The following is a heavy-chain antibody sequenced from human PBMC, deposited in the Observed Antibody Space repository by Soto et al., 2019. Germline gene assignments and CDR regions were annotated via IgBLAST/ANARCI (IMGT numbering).Heavy chain of an antibody. Sequence: PGEALKISCKGSGYSFTSYWIGWVRQMPGKGLEWMGIIYPGDSDTRYSPAFQGQATISADKSISTAYLQWSSLKASDTAMYYCARHLSGGYYYYYSGMDVWCQGTTVTVSS. J-gene: IGHJ6*02. CDR3: ARHLSGGYYYYYSGMDV. CDR2: IYPGDSDT. D-gene: IGHD2-15*01. CDR1: GYSFTSYW. V-gene: IGHV5-51*01.